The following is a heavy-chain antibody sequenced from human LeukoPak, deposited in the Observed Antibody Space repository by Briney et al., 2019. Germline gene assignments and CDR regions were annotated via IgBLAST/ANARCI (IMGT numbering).Heavy chain of an antibody. D-gene: IGHD3-9*01. Sequence: SETLSLTCTVSGGSVSSTSYYWGWIRQPPGKGLEWIGCIHYSGTNYYNPSLKSRVTISVDTSKNQFSLKLISVTAADTAVYYCAKTFDILTGYAVFDPWGQGTLVTVSS. J-gene: IGHJ5*02. CDR1: GGSVSSTSYY. CDR2: IHYSGTN. CDR3: AKTFDILTGYAVFDP. V-gene: IGHV4-39*01.